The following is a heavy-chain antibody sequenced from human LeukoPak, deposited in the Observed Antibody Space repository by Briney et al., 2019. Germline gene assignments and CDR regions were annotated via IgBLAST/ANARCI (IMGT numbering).Heavy chain of an antibody. CDR1: GDSTSSESYY. Sequence: SETLSLTCTVSGDSTSSESYYWTWIRQPAGKGLEWLGHIYARGSTNYNSSLESRVTISVDTSKNQFSLKLTSVTAADTAVYYCARGHIAVAGMDWFDPWGQGTLVTVSS. CDR2: IYARGST. J-gene: IGHJ5*02. CDR3: ARGHIAVAGMDWFDP. V-gene: IGHV4-61*09. D-gene: IGHD6-19*01.